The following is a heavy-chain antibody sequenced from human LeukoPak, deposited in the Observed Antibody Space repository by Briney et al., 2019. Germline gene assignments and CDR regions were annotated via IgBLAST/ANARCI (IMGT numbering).Heavy chain of an antibody. J-gene: IGHJ4*02. CDR1: GFTVSSNY. CDR2: IYSGGST. V-gene: IGHV3-66*01. Sequence: GGSLRLSCAASGFTVSSNYMSWVRQAPGKGLEWVSVIYSGGSTYYADSVKGRFTISRDNSKNTLYLQMNSLRAEDTAVYYCARDRSGYSGYDPSGYWGQGTLVTVSS. CDR3: ARDRSGYSGYDPSGY. D-gene: IGHD5-12*01.